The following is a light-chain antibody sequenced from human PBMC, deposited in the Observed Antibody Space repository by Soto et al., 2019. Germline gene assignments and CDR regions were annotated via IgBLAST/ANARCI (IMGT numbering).Light chain of an antibody. J-gene: IGKJ2*01. CDR1: QSFSSN. CDR2: GAS. V-gene: IGKV3-15*01. Sequence: EIVLTQSPATLSVSPGERATLSCRASQSFSSNLAWYQQKPGQAPRLLIYGASTRATDIPARFSGSGSGTEFTLTISSLQSEDFAVYFCQQYNNWPPNYTFGQGTKVDIK. CDR3: QQYNNWPPNYT.